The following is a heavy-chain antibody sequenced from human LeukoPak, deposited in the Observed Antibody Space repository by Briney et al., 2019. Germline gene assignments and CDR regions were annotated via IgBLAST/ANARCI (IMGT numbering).Heavy chain of an antibody. D-gene: IGHD6-13*01. J-gene: IGHJ4*02. V-gene: IGHV4-39*07. Sequence: SETLSLTCTVSGDSITGSSYYWGWLRQPPGKGLEWIGNIVYSGSTYYNPSLKSRVTISVDTSTNHFSLRLSFVTAADTAVYYCARLDSAADGDYWGQGTLVTVSS. CDR1: GDSITGSSYY. CDR2: IVYSGST. CDR3: ARLDSAADGDY.